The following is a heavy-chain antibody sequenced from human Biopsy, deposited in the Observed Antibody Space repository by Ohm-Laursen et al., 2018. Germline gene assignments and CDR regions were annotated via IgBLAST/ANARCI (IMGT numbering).Heavy chain of an antibody. CDR2: INHSGST. J-gene: IGHJ3*02. Sequence: SETLSLTCAVSGGSFSGTYWSWIRQTPGKGLEWIGEINHSGSTKYNPSFESRVTISVDTSMNQFSLKLKSVTAADTAVYYCARGTGRYYVYGAFDIWGQGTVVTVSS. CDR1: GGSFSGTY. V-gene: IGHV4-34*01. CDR3: ARGTGRYYVYGAFDI. D-gene: IGHD1-26*01.